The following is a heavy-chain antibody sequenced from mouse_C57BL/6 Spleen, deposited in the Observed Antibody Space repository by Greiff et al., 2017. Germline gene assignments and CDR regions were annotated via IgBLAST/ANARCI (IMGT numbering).Heavy chain of an antibody. CDR2: ISYDGSN. Sequence: ESGPGLVKPSQSLSLTCSVTGYSITSGYYWNWIRQFPGNKLEWMGYISYDGSNNYNPSLKNRSSITRDTSKNQFFLKLNSVTTEDTATYYCARGDYDYYYFDYWGQGTTLTVSS. CDR1: GYSITSGYY. CDR3: ARGDYDYYYFDY. J-gene: IGHJ2*01. D-gene: IGHD2-4*01. V-gene: IGHV3-6*01.